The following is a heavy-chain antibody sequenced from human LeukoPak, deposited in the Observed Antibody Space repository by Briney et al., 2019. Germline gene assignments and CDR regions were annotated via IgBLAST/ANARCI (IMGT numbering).Heavy chain of an antibody. D-gene: IGHD5-24*01. Sequence: GGSLRLSCAASGFTFSSYWMHWVRQAPGKGLAWVSRINSDGSSTSYADSVKGRFTISRDNAKNTLYLQMNSLRAEDTAVYYCAKDDGWVQYANWGQGTLVTVSS. V-gene: IGHV3-74*01. CDR1: GFTFSSYW. CDR2: INSDGSST. J-gene: IGHJ4*02. CDR3: AKDDGWVQYAN.